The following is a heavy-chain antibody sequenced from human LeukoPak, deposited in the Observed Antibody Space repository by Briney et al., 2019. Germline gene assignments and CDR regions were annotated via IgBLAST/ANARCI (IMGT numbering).Heavy chain of an antibody. CDR2: IYYSGST. V-gene: IGHV4-59*01. J-gene: IGHJ5*02. CDR1: GGSISSYY. D-gene: IGHD3-10*01. Sequence: PSETLSLTCTVSGGSISSYYWSWIRQPPGKGLEWIGYIYYSGSTNYNPSLKSRVTISVDTSKNQFSLKLSSVTAAGTAVYYCARGGGAGVLWFGESTNWFDPWGQGTLVTVSS. CDR3: ARGGGAGVLWFGESTNWFDP.